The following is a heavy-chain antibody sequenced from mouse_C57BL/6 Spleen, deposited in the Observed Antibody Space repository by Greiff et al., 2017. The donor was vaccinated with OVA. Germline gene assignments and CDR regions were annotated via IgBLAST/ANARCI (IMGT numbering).Heavy chain of an antibody. J-gene: IGHJ4*01. CDR1: GFTFSDYG. CDR2: ISSGSSTI. D-gene: IGHD1-1*01. V-gene: IGHV5-17*01. CDR3: ANYYVSSDAMDY. Sequence: VQLKESGGGLVKPGGSLKLSCAASGFTFSDYGMHWVRQAPEKGLEWVAYISSGSSTIYYADTVKGRFTISRDNAKNTLFLQMTSLRSEDTAMYYCANYYVSSDAMDYWGQGTSVTVSS.